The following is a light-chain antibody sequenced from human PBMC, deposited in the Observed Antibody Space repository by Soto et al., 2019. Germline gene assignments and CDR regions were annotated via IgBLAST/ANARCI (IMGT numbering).Light chain of an antibody. CDR1: SSDIGHYDY. V-gene: IGLV2-14*01. CDR2: EVS. Sequence: QSALTQPASVSGSPGQSITISCTGTSSDIGHYDYVSWYQQHLGKAPKLLISEVSNRPSGVSYRFSGSKSGTTASLTISGLQAEDEADYYCSSYTRTSSYVFGGGTKLTVL. CDR3: SSYTRTSSYV. J-gene: IGLJ1*01.